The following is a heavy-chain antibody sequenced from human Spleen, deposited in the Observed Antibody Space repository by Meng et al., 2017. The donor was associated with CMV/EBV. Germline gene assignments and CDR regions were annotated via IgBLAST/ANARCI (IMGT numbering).Heavy chain of an antibody. CDR1: GFTFSSYG. J-gene: IGHJ4*02. Sequence: GESLKISCAASGFTFSSYGMHWVRQAPGKGLEWVAFIRYDGSNKYYADSVKGRFTISRDNSKNTLYLQMNSLRAEDTAVYYCASTNDYGGYSLNWGQGTLVTVSS. D-gene: IGHD4-23*01. V-gene: IGHV3-30*02. CDR2: IRYDGSNK. CDR3: ASTNDYGGYSLN.